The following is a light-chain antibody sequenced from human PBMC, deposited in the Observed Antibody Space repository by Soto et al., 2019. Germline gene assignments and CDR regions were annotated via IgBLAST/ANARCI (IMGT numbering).Light chain of an antibody. CDR2: LGS. Sequence: DIVMTQSPLSLPATPGEPASISCRSSQSLLHSNGYNYLDWYLQKPGQSPQLLIYLGSNRASGVPDRFSGSGSGTDFTLKISRVEAEDVGVYYCMQALQHPLTFGGGTKVEIK. CDR3: MQALQHPLT. V-gene: IGKV2-28*01. CDR1: QSLLHSNGYNY. J-gene: IGKJ4*01.